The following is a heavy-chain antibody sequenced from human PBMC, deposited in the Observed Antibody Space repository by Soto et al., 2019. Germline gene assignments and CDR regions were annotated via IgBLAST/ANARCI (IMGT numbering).Heavy chain of an antibody. CDR1: GFTFSGHW. J-gene: IGHJ3*02. V-gene: IGHV3-74*03. CDR3: AREAGYCSRTSCYRRAFDT. Sequence: EVQLVESGGDLVQPGGSLRLSCAASGFTFSGHWMHWVRQVPGKGLEWVSRINTDGGSSAYAEAVKGRFTISRDNAKNTRYLQMNGLRAEDTAVYYCAREAGYCSRTSCYRRAFDTWGQGTTVTVSS. CDR2: INTDGGSS. D-gene: IGHD2-2*01.